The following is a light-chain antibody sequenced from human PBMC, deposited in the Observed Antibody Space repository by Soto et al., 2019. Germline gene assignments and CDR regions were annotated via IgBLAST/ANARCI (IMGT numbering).Light chain of an antibody. Sequence: EIVLTQSPGTLSLSPGERATLSCRASQSVSSSSLAWYQQKPGQAPRLLIYGASRRATGIPDRFSGSGSGTDFTLTISRLEPEDFAVYYCQQYNNWAGTFGQGTKVEIK. CDR2: GAS. CDR1: QSVSSSS. V-gene: IGKV3-20*01. CDR3: QQYNNWAGT. J-gene: IGKJ1*01.